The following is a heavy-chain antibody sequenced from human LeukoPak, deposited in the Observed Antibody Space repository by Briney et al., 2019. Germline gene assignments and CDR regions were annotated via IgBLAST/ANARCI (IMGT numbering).Heavy chain of an antibody. J-gene: IGHJ4*02. V-gene: IGHV3-74*01. CDR1: GFTFSSYW. Sequence: GGSLRLSCAASGFTFSSYWMHWVRQAPGKGLVWVSRINSDGSSTSYADSVKGRFTISRDNAKNTLYLQMNSLRAEDTAVCYCASVNGYSYGMMYENWGQGTLVTVSS. CDR2: INSDGSST. D-gene: IGHD5-18*01. CDR3: ASVNGYSYGMMYEN.